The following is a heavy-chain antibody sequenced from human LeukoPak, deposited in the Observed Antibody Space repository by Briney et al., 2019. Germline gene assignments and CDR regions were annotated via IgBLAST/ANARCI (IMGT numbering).Heavy chain of an antibody. D-gene: IGHD3-22*01. CDR1: GGSISSYY. J-gene: IGHJ4*02. CDR3: ARDPSLYDSSGYYRNY. Sequence: SETLSLTCTVSGGSISSYYWSWIRQPPGKGLEWIGYIYYSGSTNYNPSLKSRVTISVDTSKNQFSLKLSSVTAADTAVYYCARDPSLYDSSGYYRNYWGQGTLVTVSS. V-gene: IGHV4-59*12. CDR2: IYYSGST.